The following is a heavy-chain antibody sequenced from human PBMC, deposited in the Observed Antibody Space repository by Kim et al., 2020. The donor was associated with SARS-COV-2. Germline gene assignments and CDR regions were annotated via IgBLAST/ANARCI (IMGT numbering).Heavy chain of an antibody. CDR3: AKDARRTMVRGGAWFDP. Sequence: GGSLRLSCAASGFTFDDYAMHWVRQAPGKGLEWVSGISWNSGSIGYADSVKGRFTISRDNAKNSLYLQMNSLRAEDTALYYCAKDARRTMVRGGAWFDPWGQGPLVTVSS. CDR2: ISWNSGSI. V-gene: IGHV3-9*01. CDR1: GFTFDDYA. J-gene: IGHJ5*02. D-gene: IGHD3-10*01.